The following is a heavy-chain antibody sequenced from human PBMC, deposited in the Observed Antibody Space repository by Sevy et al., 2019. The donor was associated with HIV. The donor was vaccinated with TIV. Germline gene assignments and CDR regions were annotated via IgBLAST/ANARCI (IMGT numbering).Heavy chain of an antibody. CDR1: GYTFTGYY. D-gene: IGHD2-2*01. J-gene: IGHJ4*02. CDR2: INPNSGGT. V-gene: IGHV1-2*02. Sequence: ASVKVSCKASGYTFTGYYMHWVRQAPGQGLEWMGWINPNSGGTNYAQTFQGRVTMTRDTSISTAYMELSRLRSDDTAVYYCARFRRELLWALDYWGQGTLVTVSS. CDR3: ARFRRELLWALDY.